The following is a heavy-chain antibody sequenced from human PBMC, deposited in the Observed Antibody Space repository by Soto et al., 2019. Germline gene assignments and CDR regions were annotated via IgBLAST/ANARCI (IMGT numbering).Heavy chain of an antibody. CDR3: ARQVRYCSGGSCYYGY. D-gene: IGHD2-15*01. CDR2: IYPGDSDT. J-gene: IGHJ4*02. CDR1: GYSFTSYW. Sequence: PGESLKLSCKGSGYSFTSYWIGWVRQMPGKGLEWMGIIYPGDSDTRYSPSFQGQVTISADKSISTAYLQWSSLKASDTAMYYCARQVRYCSGGSCYYGYWGQGTLVTVSS. V-gene: IGHV5-51*01.